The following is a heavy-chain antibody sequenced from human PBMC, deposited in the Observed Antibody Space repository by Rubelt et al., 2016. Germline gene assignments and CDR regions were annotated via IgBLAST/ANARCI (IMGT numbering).Heavy chain of an antibody. CDR3: ATQGYCSSTSCYGAY. CDR2: ISSSSSTI. Sequence: EVQLVESGGGLVQPGGSLRLSCAASGFTFSSYSMNWVRQAPGKGLEWVSYISSSSSTIYYADSVKGRFTISRDNAKNPLYVQMNSLRDEDTAVYYCATQGYCSSTSCYGAYWGQGTLVTVSS. V-gene: IGHV3-48*02. D-gene: IGHD2-2*01. CDR1: GFTFSSYS. J-gene: IGHJ4*02.